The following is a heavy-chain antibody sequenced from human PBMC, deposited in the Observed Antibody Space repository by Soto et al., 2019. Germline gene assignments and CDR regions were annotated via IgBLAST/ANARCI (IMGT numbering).Heavy chain of an antibody. CDR2: INAGNGNT. V-gene: IGHV1-3*01. D-gene: IGHD6-13*01. CDR1: GYTFTRYA. J-gene: IGHJ5*01. Sequence: ASVKVSCKASGYTFTRYAMHWVRQAPGQRLEWMGWINAGNGNTKYSQKFQGRVTITRDTSASTAYMELSSLRSEDTAVYYCASGGKAAAGRNWFDSWGQGTLVTVSS. CDR3: ASGGKAAAGRNWFDS.